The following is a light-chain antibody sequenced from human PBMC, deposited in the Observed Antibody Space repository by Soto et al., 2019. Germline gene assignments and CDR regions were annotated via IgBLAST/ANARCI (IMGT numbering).Light chain of an antibody. V-gene: IGKV3-20*01. CDR3: QQYGSSPRT. CDR1: QSVTSTY. J-gene: IGKJ1*01. CDR2: GTS. Sequence: EIVLTQSPGTLSLSPGERATLSCGASQSVTSTYLAWYQHKPGQAPRLLIYGTSSRATGIPDRFSGSGSGTDFTFTISRLEPEDFAVYYCQQYGSSPRTFGQGTKVEIK.